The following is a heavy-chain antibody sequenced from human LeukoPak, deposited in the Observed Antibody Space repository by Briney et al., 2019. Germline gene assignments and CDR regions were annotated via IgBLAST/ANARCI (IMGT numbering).Heavy chain of an antibody. D-gene: IGHD6-13*01. CDR1: GGSISSYY. CDR2: IYTSGST. J-gene: IGHJ4*02. CDR3: ARLSGVAALDY. V-gene: IGHV4-4*09. Sequence: SETLSLTCTVSGGSISSYYWSWIRQPPGKGLEWIGYIYTSGSTNYNPSLKSRVTISVDTSKNQFSLKLCSVTAADTAVYYCARLSGVAALDYWGQGTLVTVSS.